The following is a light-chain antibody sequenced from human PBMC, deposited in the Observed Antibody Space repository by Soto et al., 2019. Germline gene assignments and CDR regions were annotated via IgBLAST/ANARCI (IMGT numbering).Light chain of an antibody. J-gene: IGLJ3*02. CDR3: QSYDSSLSGWV. CDR2: GNS. V-gene: IGLV1-40*01. Sequence: QSVLTQPPSVSGAPGQGVPLSCPGASSKFGAGYDVHWYQRLPGTAPKLLIYGNSNRPSGVPDRFSGSKSGTSASLAITGLQAEDEADYYCQSYDSSLSGWVFGGGTKLTVL. CDR1: SSKFGAGYD.